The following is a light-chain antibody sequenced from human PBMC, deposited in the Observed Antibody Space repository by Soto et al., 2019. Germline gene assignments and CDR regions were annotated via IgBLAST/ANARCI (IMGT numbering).Light chain of an antibody. V-gene: IGLV2-14*01. J-gene: IGLJ1*01. CDR2: EVT. CDR3: SSYTISNTLPFV. CDR1: RRDVGGYNY. Sequence: SLTQPASLPGSPGQSITISCTGTRRDVGGYNYVSWYQQYPGKSPKLLIYEVTHRPSGVSNRFSGSKSGNTASLTISGLQAEDEADYYCSSYTISNTLPFVFGTGTKVTVL.